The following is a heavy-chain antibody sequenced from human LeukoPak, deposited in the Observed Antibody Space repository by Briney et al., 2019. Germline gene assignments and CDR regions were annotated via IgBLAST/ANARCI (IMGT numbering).Heavy chain of an antibody. V-gene: IGHV5-51*01. CDR2: IYPGDSDT. D-gene: IGHD6-13*01. Sequence: GESLKISCKGSGYSFTSYWIGWVRQMPGKGLEWMGIIYPGDSDTRYSPSFQGQVTISADKSISTAYLQWSSLKASDTAMYYCARRGKAKQQLVPSDSWGQGTLVTVSS. CDR1: GYSFTSYW. J-gene: IGHJ4*02. CDR3: ARRGKAKQQLVPSDS.